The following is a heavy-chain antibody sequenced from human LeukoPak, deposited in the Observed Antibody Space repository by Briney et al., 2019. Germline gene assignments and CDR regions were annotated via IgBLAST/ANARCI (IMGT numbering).Heavy chain of an antibody. D-gene: IGHD3-22*01. Sequence: GGSLRLSCAASGFTFSTYEMNFVRQAPGKGLESVAVIWYDGSNKYYADSVKGRFTISRDNSKNTLYLQMISLRAVDAAVYYCARDPYDSSGYYYFYYWGQGTLVTV. CDR1: GFTFSTYE. CDR2: IWYDGSNK. J-gene: IGHJ4*02. V-gene: IGHV3-33*08. CDR3: ARDPYDSSGYYYFYY.